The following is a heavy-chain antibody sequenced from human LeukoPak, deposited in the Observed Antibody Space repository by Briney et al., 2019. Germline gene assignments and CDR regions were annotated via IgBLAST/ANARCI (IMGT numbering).Heavy chain of an antibody. D-gene: IGHD7-27*01. J-gene: IGHJ4*02. CDR2: IYHTGST. Sequence: SETLSLTCTISGGSVSDYYWGWIRQSPGKGLEWIGYIYHTGSTSYSPSLKSRVTISADTSQNQFSLKLSSVTAADTAVYYCASRKLGNDYWGQGTLVTVSS. CDR1: GGSVSDYY. CDR3: ASRKLGNDY. V-gene: IGHV4-59*02.